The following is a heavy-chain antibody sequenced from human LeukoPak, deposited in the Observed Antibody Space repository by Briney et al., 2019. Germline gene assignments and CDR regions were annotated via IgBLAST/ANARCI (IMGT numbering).Heavy chain of an antibody. CDR3: AKDPYYDSNGDDY. CDR2: ISGSGGST. Sequence: PGGSLRLSCAASGFTFSIYAMSWVRQAPGKGLEWVSAISGSGGSTYYADSVKGRFTISRDNSKNTLYLQMNSLRAEDTAVYYCAKDPYYDSNGDDYWGQGTLVTVSS. J-gene: IGHJ4*02. D-gene: IGHD3-22*01. V-gene: IGHV3-23*01. CDR1: GFTFSIYA.